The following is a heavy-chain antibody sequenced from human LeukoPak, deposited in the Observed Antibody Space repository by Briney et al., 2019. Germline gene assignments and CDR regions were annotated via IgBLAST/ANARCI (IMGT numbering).Heavy chain of an antibody. CDR1: GYTFTSYY. CDR3: ARGTTYYYDSSGYYLGTPVGY. D-gene: IGHD3-22*01. V-gene: IGHV1-46*01. Sequence: ASVKVSCKASGYTFTSYYMHWVRQAPGQGLEWMGIINPSGGSTSCAQKFQGRVTMTRDTSTSTVYMELSSLRPEDTAVYYCARGTTYYYDSSGYYLGTPVGYWGQGTLVTVSS. CDR2: INPSGGST. J-gene: IGHJ4*02.